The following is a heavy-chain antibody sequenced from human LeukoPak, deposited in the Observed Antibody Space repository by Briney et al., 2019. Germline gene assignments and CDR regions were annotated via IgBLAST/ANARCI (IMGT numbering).Heavy chain of an antibody. D-gene: IGHD3-22*01. CDR1: GFTFSSYS. Sequence: GGSLRLSCAASGFTFSSYSMNWVRQAPGKGLEWVSSISSSSSYIYYADSVKGRFTISRDNAKNSLYLQMNSLRAEDTAVYYCARAPPYYYDSSGYLPDAFDIWGQGTMVTVSS. J-gene: IGHJ3*02. V-gene: IGHV3-21*01. CDR2: ISSSSSYI. CDR3: ARAPPYYYDSSGYLPDAFDI.